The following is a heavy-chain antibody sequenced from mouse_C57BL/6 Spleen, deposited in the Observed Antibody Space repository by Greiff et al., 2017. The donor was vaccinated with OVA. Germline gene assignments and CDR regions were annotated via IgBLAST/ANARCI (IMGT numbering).Heavy chain of an antibody. CDR1: GYTFTSYW. J-gene: IGHJ3*01. CDR3: ARSDYSNYLAY. Sequence: QVQLQQSGADLAKPGASVKLSCKASGYTFTSYWMHWVKQRPGQGLEWIGDINPRSGHTKYNQQFKDTATFTADKSSSTHYMQLSILTYDESAVYYCARSDYSNYLAYWGQGTLVTVSA. V-gene: IGHV1-7*01. CDR2: INPRSGHT. D-gene: IGHD2-5*01.